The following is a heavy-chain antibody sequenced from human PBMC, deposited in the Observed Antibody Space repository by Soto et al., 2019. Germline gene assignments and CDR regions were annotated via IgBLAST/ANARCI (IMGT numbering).Heavy chain of an antibody. V-gene: IGHV3-30-3*01. CDR3: AREPYYDFWSGYYTGIRTYYYYGMDV. CDR1: GFTFSSYA. CDR2: ISYDGSNK. J-gene: IGHJ6*02. D-gene: IGHD3-3*01. Sequence: GGSLRLSCAASGFTFSSYAMHWVRQAPGKGLEWVAVISYDGSNKYYADSVKGRFTISRDNSKNTLYLQMNSLRAEDTAVYYCAREPYYDFWSGYYTGIRTYYYYGMDVWGQGTTVTVSS.